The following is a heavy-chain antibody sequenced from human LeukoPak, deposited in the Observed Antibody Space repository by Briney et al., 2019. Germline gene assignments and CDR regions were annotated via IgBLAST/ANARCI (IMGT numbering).Heavy chain of an antibody. CDR2: INSDGSST. J-gene: IGHJ4*02. Sequence: GESLKISCKGSGFTFSSYWMHWVRQAPGKGLVWVSRINSDGSSTSYADSVKGRFTISRDNAKNTLYLQMNSLRAEDTAVYYCARSDSSGWYGFDYWGQGTLVTVSS. CDR3: ARSDSSGWYGFDY. V-gene: IGHV3-74*01. CDR1: GFTFSSYW. D-gene: IGHD6-19*01.